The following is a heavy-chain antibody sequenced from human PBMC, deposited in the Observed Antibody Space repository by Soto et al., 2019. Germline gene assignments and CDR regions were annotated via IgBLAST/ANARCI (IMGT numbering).Heavy chain of an antibody. CDR3: ARDGLGYCSGGSCYPSINWFDP. CDR1: GYTFTSYA. D-gene: IGHD2-15*01. J-gene: IGHJ5*02. CDR2: INAGNGNT. V-gene: IGHV1-3*01. Sequence: WASVKVSCKASGYTFTSYAMHWVRQAPGQRLEWMGWINAGNGNTKYSQKFQGRVTITRDTSASTAYMELSSLRSEDTAVYYCARDGLGYCSGGSCYPSINWFDPWGQGTLVTVYS.